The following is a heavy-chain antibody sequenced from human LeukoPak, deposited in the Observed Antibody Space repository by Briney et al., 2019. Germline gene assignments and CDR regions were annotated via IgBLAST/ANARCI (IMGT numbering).Heavy chain of an antibody. J-gene: IGHJ4*02. Sequence: PSETLSLTCAVYGGSFSGYYWSWIRQPPGKGLEWIGEINHSGSTNYNPSLKSRVTISVDTSKNQFSLKLSSVTAADTAVYYCARVEEMATILDYWGQGTLVTVSS. V-gene: IGHV4-34*01. CDR3: ARVEEMATILDY. D-gene: IGHD5-24*01. CDR1: GGSFSGYY. CDR2: INHSGST.